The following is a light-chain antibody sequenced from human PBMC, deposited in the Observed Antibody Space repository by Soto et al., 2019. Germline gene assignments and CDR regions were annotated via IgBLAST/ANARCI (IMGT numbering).Light chain of an antibody. CDR2: VNSDGSH. CDR3: QTWGTGVPYV. Sequence: QPVLTQSPSASAALGASVKLTCTLSSGHSSYAIAWHQQQPEKGPRYLMRVNSDGSHSKGDGIPDRFSGSSSGAERYLTISSRQSDDEADYYCQTWGTGVPYVFGTGTKVTVL. CDR1: SGHSSYA. J-gene: IGLJ1*01. V-gene: IGLV4-69*02.